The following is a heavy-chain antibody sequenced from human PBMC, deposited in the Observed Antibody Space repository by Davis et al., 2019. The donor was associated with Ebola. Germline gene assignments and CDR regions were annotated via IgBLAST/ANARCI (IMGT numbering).Heavy chain of an antibody. Sequence: GESLKISCSASGFTFSSYAMHWVRQAPGKGLESIARISTNGETTYYAESVKGRFTISRDNSKNTLYLQMNGLRVEDTAIYYCAKDTSNIWFDIWGQGTNVTVSS. D-gene: IGHD1-26*01. V-gene: IGHV3-64D*08. J-gene: IGHJ3*02. CDR3: AKDTSNIWFDI. CDR1: GFTFSSYA. CDR2: ISTNGETT.